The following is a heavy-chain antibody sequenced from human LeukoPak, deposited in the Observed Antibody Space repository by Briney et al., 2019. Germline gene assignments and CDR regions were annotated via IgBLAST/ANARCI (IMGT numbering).Heavy chain of an antibody. D-gene: IGHD1-26*01. CDR2: ISGGGASR. CDR3: TKRSGVYSDNSGFFDY. J-gene: IGHJ4*02. CDR1: GFTFSNYA. V-gene: IGHV3-23*01. Sequence: GGSLRLSCAASGFTFSNYAMNWVRQAPGKGLEWVSGISGGGASRDYADSVKGRFTISRDNSKNTVLLQMDSLRAEDTAIYYCTKRSGVYSDNSGFFDYWGQGSLVTVSS.